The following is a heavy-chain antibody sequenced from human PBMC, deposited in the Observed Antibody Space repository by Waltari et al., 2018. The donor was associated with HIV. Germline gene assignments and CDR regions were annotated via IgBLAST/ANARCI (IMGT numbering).Heavy chain of an antibody. CDR1: GFTFSNYG. CDR3: ARACRSGYHYALDV. J-gene: IGHJ6*02. CDR2: ISTSSTAK. D-gene: IGHD6-25*01. V-gene: IGHV3-21*01. Sequence: EVQLVESGGGLVKPGGSLTLSCVASGFTFSNYGMNWVCRDPGRGLVCVSAISTSSTAKYNEASVKGRFTTAKDNTNETLYLQIHSLGAEDTAVYFCARACRSGYHYALDVWGQGTTVTVSS.